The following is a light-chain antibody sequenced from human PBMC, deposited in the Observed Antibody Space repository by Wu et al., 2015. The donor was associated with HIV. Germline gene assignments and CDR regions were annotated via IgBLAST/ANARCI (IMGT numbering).Light chain of an antibody. Sequence: DIQMTQSPSSLSASIGDRVTITCRASQSISTYLNWYQQKPGKAPKLLIYAASNLHSGIPSRFSGSGSGTDFTLAISSLQPEDFAPYFCQQSYSTLYSFGQGPNWRSN. V-gene: IGKV1-39*01. CDR2: AAS. CDR1: QSISTY. J-gene: IGKJ2*03. CDR3: QQSYSTLYS.